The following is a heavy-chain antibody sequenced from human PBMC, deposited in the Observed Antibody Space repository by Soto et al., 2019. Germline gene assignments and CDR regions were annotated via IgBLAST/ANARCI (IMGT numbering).Heavy chain of an antibody. V-gene: IGHV4-39*01. CDR3: ASGYCSSTSCYFLYYYYYGMDV. CDR2: IYYSGST. CDR1: GGSISSSSYY. D-gene: IGHD2-2*01. J-gene: IGHJ6*02. Sequence: SETLSLTCSVSGGSISSSSYYWAWIRQPPGKGLEWIGSIYYSGSTYYNPSLKSRVTISVDTSKNQFSLKLSSVTAADTAVYYCASGYCSSTSCYFLYYYYYGMDVWGQGTTVT.